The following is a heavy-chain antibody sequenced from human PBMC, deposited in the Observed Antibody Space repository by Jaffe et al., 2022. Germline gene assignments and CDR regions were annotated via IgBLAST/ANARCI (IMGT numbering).Heavy chain of an antibody. CDR1: GYTFTSYY. D-gene: IGHD6-19*01. Sequence: QVQLVQSGAEVKKPGASVKVSCKASGYTFTSYYMHWVRQAPGQGLEWMGIINPSGGSTSYAQKFQGRVTMTRDTSTSTVYMELSSLRSEDTAVYYCARDPIIAVAGTPAEYYFDYWGQGTLVTVSS. CDR3: ARDPIIAVAGTPAEYYFDY. J-gene: IGHJ4*02. V-gene: IGHV1-46*01. CDR2: INPSGGST.